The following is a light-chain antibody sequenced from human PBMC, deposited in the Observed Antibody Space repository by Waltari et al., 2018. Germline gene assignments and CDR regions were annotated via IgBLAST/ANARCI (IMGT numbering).Light chain of an antibody. Sequence: IQMTQSPSSLSASVGDRVTITCRASQSISRYLTWYHQKPGKAPKLLMYAASSLQGGVPSRFSGSGSVTDFTLTINYLQPEDFGTYYGQQTYSTPPTFGQGTTVEIK. V-gene: IGKV1-39*01. J-gene: IGKJ1*01. CDR1: QSISRY. CDR3: QQTYSTPPT. CDR2: AAS.